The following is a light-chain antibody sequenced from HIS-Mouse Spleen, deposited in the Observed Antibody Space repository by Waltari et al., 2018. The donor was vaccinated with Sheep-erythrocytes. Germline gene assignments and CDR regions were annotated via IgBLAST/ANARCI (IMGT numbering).Light chain of an antibody. J-gene: IGLJ3*02. CDR1: SSDVGSYNL. CDR3: CSYAGSSTPWV. CDR2: DGS. V-gene: IGLV2-23*01. Sequence: QSALTQPASVSGSPGQSITIPCTGTSSDVGSYNLGSWHQQHPGNAPKLMIYDGSTRPSWVSNRFSGSKSGNTASLTISGLQAEDEADYYCCSYAGSSTPWVFGGGTKLTVL.